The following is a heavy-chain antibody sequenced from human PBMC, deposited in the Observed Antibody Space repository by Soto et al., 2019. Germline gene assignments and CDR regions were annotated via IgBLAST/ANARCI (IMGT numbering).Heavy chain of an antibody. Sequence: EVQLVESGGGLVQPGGSLRLSCAASGFTFSNYWMHWGRQAPGKGLVWVSGINFDESTTTYADSVKGRFTISRDNAKNTLYLQLTSLRAEDTAIYYCVTAGRTASHVDHFDDWGQGALVTVS. CDR3: VTAGRTASHVDHFDD. J-gene: IGHJ4*02. D-gene: IGHD3-10*01. CDR1: GFTFSNYW. V-gene: IGHV3-74*01. CDR2: INFDESTT.